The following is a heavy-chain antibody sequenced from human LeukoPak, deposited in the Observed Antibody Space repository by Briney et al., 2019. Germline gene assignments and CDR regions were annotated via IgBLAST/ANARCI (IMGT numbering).Heavy chain of an antibody. D-gene: IGHD2-21*01. Sequence: PSETLSLTCAVSGYSISSGYYWGWIRPPPGKGLEWIGSIYHSGSTYYNPSLKSRVTISVDTSKNQFTLKLSSVTAADTAVYYCARLENSVVVIAVDYWGQGTLVTVSS. J-gene: IGHJ4*02. CDR1: GYSISSGYY. V-gene: IGHV4-38-2*01. CDR2: IYHSGST. CDR3: ARLENSVVVIAVDY.